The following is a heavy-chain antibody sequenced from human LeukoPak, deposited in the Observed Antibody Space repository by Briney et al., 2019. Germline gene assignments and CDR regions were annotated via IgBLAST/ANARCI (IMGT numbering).Heavy chain of an antibody. CDR3: AEDPILTGFYNDGR. V-gene: IGHV3-53*01. J-gene: IGHJ4*02. CDR1: GFTVSSNY. Sequence: GGSLRLSCAASGFTVSSNYMSWVRQAPGKGLQWVSSINDGGGIVYYADSVKGRFTISRDNSKNTLYLEMNSLRAEDTARYFCAEDPILTGFYNDGRWGQGTLVIVSS. D-gene: IGHD3-9*01. CDR2: INDGGGIV.